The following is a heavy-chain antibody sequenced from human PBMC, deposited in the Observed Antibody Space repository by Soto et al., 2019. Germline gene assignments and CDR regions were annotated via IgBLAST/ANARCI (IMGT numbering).Heavy chain of an antibody. Sequence: QITLKESGPTLVKPTQTLTLTCTFSGFSLSTSGVGVGWIRQPPGKALEWLALIYWDDDKRYSPSLKSRLTITKETSKNQVVLTMTNRDPVDTATYYCAHRPSSDGHLRGVFDYWGQGTLVTVSS. D-gene: IGHD3-10*01. J-gene: IGHJ4*02. CDR3: AHRPSSDGHLRGVFDY. CDR2: IYWDDDK. V-gene: IGHV2-5*02. CDR1: GFSLSTSGVG.